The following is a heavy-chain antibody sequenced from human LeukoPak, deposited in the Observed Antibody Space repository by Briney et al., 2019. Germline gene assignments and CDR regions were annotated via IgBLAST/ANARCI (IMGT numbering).Heavy chain of an antibody. D-gene: IGHD3-10*01. J-gene: IGHJ4*02. CDR3: ARDRSYGSGTD. Sequence: SETLSLTCTVSGYSISSGYYWGWIRQPPGQGLEWIGSIYYSGSTYYSPSLKSRVTISVDTSKNQFSLKLTSVTAADTAVHYCARDRSYGSGTDWGQGTLVTVSS. CDR1: GYSISSGYY. V-gene: IGHV4-38-2*02. CDR2: IYYSGST.